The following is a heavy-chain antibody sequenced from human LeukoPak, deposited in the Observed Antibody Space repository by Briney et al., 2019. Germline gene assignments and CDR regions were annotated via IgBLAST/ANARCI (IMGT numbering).Heavy chain of an antibody. D-gene: IGHD2-15*01. CDR2: IYTSGST. CDR1: GGSISSGFYY. CDR3: ARSGCSGGSCYSQRGAFDI. V-gene: IGHV4-61*02. J-gene: IGHJ3*02. Sequence: SETLSLTCTVSGGSISSGFYYWSWIRQPAGKGLEWIGRIYTSGSTNYNPSLKSRVTISIDTSRNQFSLKLSSVTAADTAVYYCARSGCSGGSCYSQRGAFDIWGQGTMVTVSS.